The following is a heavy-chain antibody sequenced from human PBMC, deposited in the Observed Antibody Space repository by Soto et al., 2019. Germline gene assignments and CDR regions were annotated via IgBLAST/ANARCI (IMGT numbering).Heavy chain of an antibody. CDR2: IIPILGIA. D-gene: IGHD6-6*01. CDR1: GGTFRSYT. Sequence: QVQLVQSGAEVKKPGSSVKVSCKASGGTFRSYTISWVRQAPGQGLEWMGRIIPILGIANYSQKCQGRVTITADKSTSKAYMGLISLRSEETAVYYCAREEQLAKDYWGQGTLVTVCS. J-gene: IGHJ4*02. CDR3: AREEQLAKDY. V-gene: IGHV1-69*08.